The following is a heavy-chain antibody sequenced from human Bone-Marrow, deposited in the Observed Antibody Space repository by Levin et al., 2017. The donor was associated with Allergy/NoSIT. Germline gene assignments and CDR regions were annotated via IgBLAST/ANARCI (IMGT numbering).Heavy chain of an antibody. CDR2: IYYSGST. Sequence: GSLRLSCTVSGGSISSSSYYWGWIRQPPGKGLEWIGSIYYSGSTYYNPSLKSRVTISVDTSKNQFSLKLSSVTAADTAVYYCASSYYYDSSGYYAFDYWGQGTLVTVSS. D-gene: IGHD3-22*01. V-gene: IGHV4-39*07. J-gene: IGHJ4*02. CDR1: GGSISSSSYY. CDR3: ASSYYYDSSGYYAFDY.